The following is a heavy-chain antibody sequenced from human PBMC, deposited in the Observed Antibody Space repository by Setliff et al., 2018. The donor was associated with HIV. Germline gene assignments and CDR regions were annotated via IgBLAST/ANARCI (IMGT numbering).Heavy chain of an antibody. V-gene: IGHV4-4*02. CDR1: GGSISSSNW. CDR3: ARMLWRWGNYFDY. Sequence: SETLSLTCAVSGGSISSSNWWSWVRQPPGKGLEWIGEIYHGGSTNYNPSLKSRVTISVDTSKNQFSLKLSSVIAADTAVYYCARMLWRWGNYFDYWGQGTLVTVSS. CDR2: IYHGGST. D-gene: IGHD3-16*01. J-gene: IGHJ4*02.